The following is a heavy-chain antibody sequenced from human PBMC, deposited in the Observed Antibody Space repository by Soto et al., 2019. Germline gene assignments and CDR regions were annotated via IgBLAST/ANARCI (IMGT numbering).Heavy chain of an antibody. CDR3: AKSSSSSWYALIDY. CDR1: GFTFDDYA. V-gene: IGHV3-9*01. Sequence: PGGSRRLSCAASGFTFDDYAMHWLRQAPGKGLEWVSGISWNSGSIGYADSVKGRFTISRDNAKNSLYLQMNSLRAEDTALYYCAKSSSSSWYALIDYWRQGT. J-gene: IGHJ4*02. CDR2: ISWNSGSI. D-gene: IGHD6-13*01.